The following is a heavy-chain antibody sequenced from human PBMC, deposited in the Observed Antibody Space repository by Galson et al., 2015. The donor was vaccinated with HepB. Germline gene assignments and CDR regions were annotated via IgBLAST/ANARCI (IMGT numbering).Heavy chain of an antibody. CDR1: GGTFSSYD. Sequence: SVKVSCKASGGTFSSYDISWVRQAPGQGLEWMGRIIPILGIANYAQKFQGRVTITADKSTSTAYMELSSLRSEDTAVYYCARLEPGIAVAGTFDYWGQGTPVTVSS. D-gene: IGHD6-19*01. CDR3: ARLEPGIAVAGTFDY. J-gene: IGHJ4*02. CDR2: IIPILGIA. V-gene: IGHV1-69*04.